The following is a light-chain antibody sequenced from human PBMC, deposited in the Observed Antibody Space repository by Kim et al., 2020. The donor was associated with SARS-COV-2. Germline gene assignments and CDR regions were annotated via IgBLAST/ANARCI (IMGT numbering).Light chain of an antibody. CDR1: SNNVGDQG. Sequence: QAGLTQSPSVSKGLRQTATLTCTGNSNNVGDQGAAWLQLHQGHPPKLPSDRINLRPSGISARFSASRSGNTASLTITGLQAEAEADYYCSAWDSSLDAWAFGGGTQLTVL. J-gene: IGLJ2*01. CDR2: RIN. CDR3: SAWDSSLDAWA. V-gene: IGLV10-54*04.